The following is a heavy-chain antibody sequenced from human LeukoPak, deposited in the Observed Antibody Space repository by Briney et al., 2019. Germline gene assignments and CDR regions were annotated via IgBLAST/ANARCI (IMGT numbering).Heavy chain of an antibody. J-gene: IGHJ5*02. V-gene: IGHV5-51*01. CDR1: GYRFTSYW. CDR2: IYPGDSDT. CDR3: ARREQGSSSWENWFDP. Sequence: GESLKISCKGSGYRFTSYWIGWVRPMPGKGLEWMGIIYPGDSDTRYSPSFQGQVTISADKSISTAYLQWSSLKASDTAMYYCARREQGSSSWENWFDPWGQGTLVTVSS. D-gene: IGHD6-13*01.